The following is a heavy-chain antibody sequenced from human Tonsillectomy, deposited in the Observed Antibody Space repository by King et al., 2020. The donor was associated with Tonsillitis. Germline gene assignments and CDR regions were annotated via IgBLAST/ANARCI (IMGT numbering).Heavy chain of an antibody. CDR1: GFTFSNAW. V-gene: IGHV3-15*01. CDR2: IKSKTDGGTT. D-gene: IGHD3-9*01. Sequence: VQLVESGGGLVKPGGSLRLSCAASGFTFSNAWMSWVRQAPGKGLEWVGRIKSKTDGGTTDYAAPVKGRFTISRDDSKNTLYLQMNSLKTEDTAVYYCTTVPYTDDILPGYYFRWFDPWGQGTLVTVSS. J-gene: IGHJ5*02. CDR3: TTVPYTDDILPGYYFRWFDP.